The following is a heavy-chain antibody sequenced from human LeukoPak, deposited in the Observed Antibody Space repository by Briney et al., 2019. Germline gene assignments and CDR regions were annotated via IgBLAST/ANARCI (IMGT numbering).Heavy chain of an antibody. Sequence: SQTLSLTCAVSGGSISSGGYSWSWIRQPPGKGLEWIGYIYYSGSTNYNPSLKSRVTISVDTSKNQFSLKLSSVTAADTAVYYCARGDSSGYYYPYYLDYWGQGTLVTVSS. V-gene: IGHV4-30-4*07. D-gene: IGHD3-22*01. CDR1: GGSISSGGYS. J-gene: IGHJ4*02. CDR2: IYYSGST. CDR3: ARGDSSGYYYPYYLDY.